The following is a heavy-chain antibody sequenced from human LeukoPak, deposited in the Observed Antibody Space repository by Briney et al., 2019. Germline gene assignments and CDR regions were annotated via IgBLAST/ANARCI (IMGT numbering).Heavy chain of an antibody. D-gene: IGHD3-10*01. CDR2: ISGSGGST. J-gene: IGHJ3*02. V-gene: IGHV3-23*01. CDR3: AKDLRFGELFDI. CDR1: GFTFSSYA. Sequence: GGSLRLSCAASGFTFSSYAMSWVRQAPGKGLEWVSAISGSGGSTYYADSMKGRFTISRDNSKNTLYLQMNSLRAEDTAVYYCAKDLRFGELFDIWGQGTMVTVSS.